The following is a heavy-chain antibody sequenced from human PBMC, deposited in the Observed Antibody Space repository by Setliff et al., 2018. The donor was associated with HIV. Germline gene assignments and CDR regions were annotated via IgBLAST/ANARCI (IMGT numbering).Heavy chain of an antibody. CDR2: IYYSGST. V-gene: IGHV4-39*01. Sequence: TLSLTCTVSGGSISSSSHYWGWIRQPPGKGLEWIGSIYYSGSTYYNPSLKSRVTISVDTSKNQFSLKLSSVTAADTAVYYCARLGRVAAAGSSSYMDVWGKGTTVTVSS. J-gene: IGHJ6*03. CDR1: GGSISSSSHY. D-gene: IGHD6-13*01. CDR3: ARLGRVAAAGSSSYMDV.